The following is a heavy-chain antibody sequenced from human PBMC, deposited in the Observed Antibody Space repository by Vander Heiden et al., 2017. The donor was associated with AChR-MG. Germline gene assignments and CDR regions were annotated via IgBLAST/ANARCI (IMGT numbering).Heavy chain of an antibody. Sequence: EVQLVESGGGLVQPGRSLRLSFVASGFKFVDYPMRWVRQVPGKGLEWVSGISWDRSARGYTDSVKGRFTISRDNTKNSLYLQMNSLRTEDTALYYCAKDTRSGSSFGLDIWGQGTMVTVS. CDR2: ISWDRSAR. CDR3: AKDTRSGSSFGLDI. D-gene: IGHD3-10*01. CDR1: GFKFVDYP. V-gene: IGHV3-9*01. J-gene: IGHJ3*02.